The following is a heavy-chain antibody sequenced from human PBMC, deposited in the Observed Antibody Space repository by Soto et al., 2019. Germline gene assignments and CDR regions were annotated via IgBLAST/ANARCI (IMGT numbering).Heavy chain of an antibody. CDR3: ARDKARYYYDSSGYYYGSYYFDY. D-gene: IGHD3-22*01. CDR1: GFTFSSYW. CDR2: IKQDGSEK. Sequence: EVQLVESGGGLVQPGGSLRLSCAASGFTFSSYWMSWVRQAPGKGLEWVANIKQDGSEKYYVDSVKGRFTISRDNAKNSLCLQMNSLRAEDTAVYYCARDKARYYYDSSGYYYGSYYFDYWGQGTLVTVSS. J-gene: IGHJ4*02. V-gene: IGHV3-7*01.